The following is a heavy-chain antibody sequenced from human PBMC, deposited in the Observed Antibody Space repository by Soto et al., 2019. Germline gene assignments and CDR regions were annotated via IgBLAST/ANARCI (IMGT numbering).Heavy chain of an antibody. CDR2: IYYSGST. CDR3: ARGHAFDFDY. J-gene: IGHJ4*02. Sequence: QVQLQESGPGLVKPSETLSLTCTVSGGSIRNYYWSWIRQPPGKGLEWIGYIYYSGSTNYNPSLKSRVNISEDTSKNQFSLKLSSVTAADTAVYYCARGHAFDFDYWGQGTLVTVSS. CDR1: GGSIRNYY. V-gene: IGHV4-59*01.